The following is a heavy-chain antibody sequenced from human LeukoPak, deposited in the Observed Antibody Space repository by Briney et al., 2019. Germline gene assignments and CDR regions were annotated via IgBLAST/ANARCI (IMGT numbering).Heavy chain of an antibody. V-gene: IGHV3-21*01. CDR3: ARDQGYDIWSCYHDYYYYYMDV. D-gene: IGHD3-3*01. CDR1: GFTFSSYS. J-gene: IGHJ6*03. CDR2: ISSSSSYL. Sequence: WGSLRLSCSASGFTFSSYSMVWVRQAPGKGLEWVSSISSSSSYLDYADSVKGRFTISRANAKNSLYLKMNSLRAEDTAVYYCARDQGYDIWSCYHDYYYYYMDVWGKGTTVTVSS.